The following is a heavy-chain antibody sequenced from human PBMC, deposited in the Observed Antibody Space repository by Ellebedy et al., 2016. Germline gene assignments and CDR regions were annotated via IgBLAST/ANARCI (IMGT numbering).Heavy chain of an antibody. Sequence: GGSLRLSCAASGFTVSSSWVSWVRQSPGKGLEWVSLTSPGGAMHFADYVKGRFTISRDNAKNSLYLQMNSLRVEDTAVYYCARARIDYWGQGTLVSVSS. CDR2: TSPGGAM. J-gene: IGHJ4*02. CDR3: ARARIDY. V-gene: IGHV3-66*01. CDR1: GFTVSSSW.